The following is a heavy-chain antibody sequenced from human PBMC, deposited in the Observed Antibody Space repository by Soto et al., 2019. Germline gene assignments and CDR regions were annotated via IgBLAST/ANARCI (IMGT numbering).Heavy chain of an antibody. J-gene: IGHJ4*02. Sequence: EVQLLESGGDLVQPGGSLRLSCAASGFSFSNYAISWVRQAPGKGLEWVSIISGSGGSTDYADSVKGRFTISRDNSKNTLYLQMNSLRAEDTAEYYCTLQRTTVYIVYFDYWGQGTLVTVSS. CDR2: ISGSGGST. V-gene: IGHV3-23*01. CDR3: TLQRTTVYIVYFDY. D-gene: IGHD4-17*01. CDR1: GFSFSNYA.